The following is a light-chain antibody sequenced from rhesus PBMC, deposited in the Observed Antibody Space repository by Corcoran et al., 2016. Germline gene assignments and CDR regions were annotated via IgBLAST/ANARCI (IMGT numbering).Light chain of an antibody. Sequence: VILTQSPATLSLSPGERATLSCRASQSVSSHLVWYHQKPGQAPRILIYGTSTRATGTPDRFRGGGSGTDFTLTSSSMDTEDVGDYHCKQHSSEYSVGQGTKVEI. V-gene: IGKV3-10*01. CDR2: GTS. CDR1: QSVSSH. CDR3: KQHSSEYS. J-gene: IGKJ2*01.